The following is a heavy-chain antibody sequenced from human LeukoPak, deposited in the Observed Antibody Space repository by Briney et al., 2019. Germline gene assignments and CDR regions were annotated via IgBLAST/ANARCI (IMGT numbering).Heavy chain of an antibody. CDR2: INPNGGGT. CDR1: GYTFTGYY. V-gene: IGHV1-2*02. D-gene: IGHD3-22*01. CDR3: ARAPSGGGYYSALIDY. J-gene: IGHJ4*02. Sequence: AASVKVSCKASGYTFTGYYMHWVRQAPGQGLEWMGWINPNGGGTKYAQKFQGRVTMTRDTSITTASMELSRLRSDDTAVYYCARAPSGGGYYSALIDYWGQGTRVTVSS.